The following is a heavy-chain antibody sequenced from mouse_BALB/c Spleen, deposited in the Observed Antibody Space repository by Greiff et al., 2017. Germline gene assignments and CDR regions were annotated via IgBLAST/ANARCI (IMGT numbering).Heavy chain of an antibody. Sequence: VQLQESGPDLVAPSQSLSITCTVSGFSLTSYGVHWVRQPPGKGLEWLVVIWSDGSTTYNSALKSRLSISKDNSKSQVFLKMNSLQTDDTAMYYCARHGDKGRDYAMDYWGQGTSVTVSS. V-gene: IGHV2-6-2*01. CDR3: ARHGDKGRDYAMDY. CDR1: GFSLTSYG. D-gene: IGHD3-3*01. CDR2: IWSDGST. J-gene: IGHJ4*01.